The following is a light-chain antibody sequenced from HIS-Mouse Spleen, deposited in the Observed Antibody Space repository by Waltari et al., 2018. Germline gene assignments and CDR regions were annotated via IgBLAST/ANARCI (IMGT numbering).Light chain of an antibody. J-gene: IGLJ3*02. CDR3: CSYAGSWV. Sequence: QSALTQPRSVSGSPGQSVTISCTGTSSDVGGYNYVSWYQQHPGKAPKLMIYDVSKRPSGVPDRLSCSKSGHTASLTISGLQAEDEADYYCCSYAGSWVFGGGTKLTVL. CDR1: SSDVGGYNY. CDR2: DVS. V-gene: IGLV2-11*01.